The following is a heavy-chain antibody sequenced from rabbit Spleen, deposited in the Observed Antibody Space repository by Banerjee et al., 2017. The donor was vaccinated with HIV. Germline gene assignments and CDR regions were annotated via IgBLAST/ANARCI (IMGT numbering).Heavy chain of an antibody. CDR2: IYTGSSGTT. CDR1: GFDFSSGYY. Sequence: QSLEESGGGLVKPGASLTLTCKASGFDFSSGYYMNWVRQAPGKGLEWIACIYTGSSGTTYYASGAKGRFTISKTSSTTVTLQMTSLTAADTATYFCARDTGSSFSTYGMDLWGQGTLVTVS. D-gene: IGHD8-1*01. CDR3: ARDTGSSFSTYGMDL. V-gene: IGHV1S40*01. J-gene: IGHJ6*01.